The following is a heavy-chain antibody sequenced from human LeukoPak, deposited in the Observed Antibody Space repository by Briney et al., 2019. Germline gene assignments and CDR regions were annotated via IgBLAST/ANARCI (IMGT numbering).Heavy chain of an antibody. CDR2: ISTYNGNT. V-gene: IGHV1-18*01. CDR3: ARDIAARPGTYYYYMDV. CDR1: GYTFTTYV. Sequence: ASVKVSCKASGYTFTTYVISWVRQAPGQGLEWMGWISTYNGNTNYAQKFQGRVTMTRDMSTSTVYMELSSLRSEDTAVYYCARDIAARPGTYYYYMDVWGKGTTVTVSS. J-gene: IGHJ6*03. D-gene: IGHD6-6*01.